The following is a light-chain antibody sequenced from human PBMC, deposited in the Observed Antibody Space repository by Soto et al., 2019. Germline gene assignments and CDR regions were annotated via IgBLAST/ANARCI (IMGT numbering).Light chain of an antibody. V-gene: IGLV2-11*01. CDR1: SSDVGGYNY. J-gene: IGLJ1*01. CDR2: DVS. CDR3: CSYAGSYTHV. Sequence: QYALTQPRSVSGSPGQSVTISCTGTSSDVGGYNYVSWYQQHPGKAPKLMIYDVSKRPSGVPDRFSGSKSGNTPSLTISGLQAEDEADYYCCSYAGSYTHVFGTGTKLTVL.